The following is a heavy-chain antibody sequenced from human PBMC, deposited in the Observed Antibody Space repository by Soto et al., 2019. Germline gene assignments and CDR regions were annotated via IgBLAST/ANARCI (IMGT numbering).Heavy chain of an antibody. CDR1: GFTFSRYA. Sequence: GGSLRLSCAASGFTFSRYAMSWVRQAPGKGLEWVSAISGSGGSKYYADSVKGRFTISRDNSKNTLYLQMNSLRAEDTAVYYCAKGNDYGDYVGSYYMDVWGKGTTVTVSS. CDR3: AKGNDYGDYVGSYYMDV. CDR2: ISGSGGSK. V-gene: IGHV3-23*01. J-gene: IGHJ6*03. D-gene: IGHD4-17*01.